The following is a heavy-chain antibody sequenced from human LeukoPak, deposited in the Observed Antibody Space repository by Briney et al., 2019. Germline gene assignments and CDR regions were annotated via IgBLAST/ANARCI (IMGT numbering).Heavy chain of an antibody. CDR2: FYNSGGT. V-gene: IGHV4-39*01. Sequence: SETLSLTCTVSGVSIRSSTYYWAWIRHPPGKRLEWIGNFYNSGGTYYNPSLKSRVTISVDTSKNQVSLKVTSVTASDTAVYYCARRIHSSRPMHPYYYYYIDVWGKGTTVTVSS. CDR1: GVSIRSSTYY. CDR3: ARRIHSSRPMHPYYYYYIDV. J-gene: IGHJ6*03. D-gene: IGHD2-2*01.